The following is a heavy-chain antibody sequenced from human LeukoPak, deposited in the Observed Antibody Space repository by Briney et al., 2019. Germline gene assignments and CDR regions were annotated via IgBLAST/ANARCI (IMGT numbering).Heavy chain of an antibody. V-gene: IGHV1-3*01. CDR1: GYTFTKYV. Sequence: GASVKVSCKASGYTFTKYVVHWVRQAPGQRPDWMGWINAGNGDTKYSQNFQDRVTTTRDTSANTAYMELSSLTSEDTALYYCARDDCGDTCYPGGYWGQGTLVTVSS. CDR3: ARDDCGDTCYPGGY. CDR2: INAGNGDT. D-gene: IGHD2-21*01. J-gene: IGHJ4*02.